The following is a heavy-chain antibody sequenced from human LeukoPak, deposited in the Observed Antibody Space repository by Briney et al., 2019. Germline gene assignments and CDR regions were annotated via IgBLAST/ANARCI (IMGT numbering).Heavy chain of an antibody. V-gene: IGHV4-59*08. CDR1: GGSIGSYY. J-gene: IGHJ5*02. CDR2: IYYSGST. D-gene: IGHD3-10*01. Sequence: SETLSLTCTVSGGSIGSYYWSWIRQPPGKGLEWIGYIYYSGSTNYNPSLKSRVTISVDTSKNQFSLKLSSVTAADTAVYYCARYGSGGNWFDPWGQGTLVTASS. CDR3: ARYGSGGNWFDP.